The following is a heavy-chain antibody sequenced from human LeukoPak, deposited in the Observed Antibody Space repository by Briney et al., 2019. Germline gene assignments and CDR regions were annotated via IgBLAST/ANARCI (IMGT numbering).Heavy chain of an antibody. J-gene: IGHJ4*02. D-gene: IGHD2-2*01. V-gene: IGHV4-59*01. CDR1: GGSISSYY. CDR3: ARSRWRVPASRDDY. CDR2: IYYSGST. Sequence: SETLSLTCTVSGGSISSYYWSWIRQPPGKGLEWIGYIYYSGSTNYNPSLKSRVTISVDTSKNQFSLKLSSVTAADTAVYYCARSRWRVPASRDDYWGQGTLVTVSS.